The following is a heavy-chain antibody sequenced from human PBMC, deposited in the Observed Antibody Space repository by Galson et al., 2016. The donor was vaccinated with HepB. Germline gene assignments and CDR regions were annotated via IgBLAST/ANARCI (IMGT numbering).Heavy chain of an antibody. Sequence: SLRLSCAASGFSFNNFAMMWVRQAPGKGLEWVSTIADRGYATYYGDSVRGRFTISSDSSTNTVYLHLSNLRADDTAVYYCAKGAGAGKVDWFYPWGQGTLATVSS. V-gene: IGHV3-23*01. CDR1: GFSFNNFA. D-gene: IGHD1-26*01. CDR2: IADRGYAT. J-gene: IGHJ5*02. CDR3: AKGAGAGKVDWFYP.